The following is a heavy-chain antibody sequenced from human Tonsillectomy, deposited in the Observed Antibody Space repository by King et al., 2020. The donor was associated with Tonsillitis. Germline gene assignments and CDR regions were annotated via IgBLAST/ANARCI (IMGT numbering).Heavy chain of an antibody. CDR1: GFTFSSYS. Sequence: VQLVESGGGLVKPGGSLRLSCAASGFTFSSYSMNWVRRAPEKGLEWVSSISSSRSYIYYADSVKGRCTISRDNANNSLYLKMNSPRAEDTSVYYCARDQHLIRWGQGTLVTVSS. CDR3: ARDQHLIR. V-gene: IGHV3-21*01. D-gene: IGHD2/OR15-2a*01. J-gene: IGHJ4*02. CDR2: ISSSRSYI.